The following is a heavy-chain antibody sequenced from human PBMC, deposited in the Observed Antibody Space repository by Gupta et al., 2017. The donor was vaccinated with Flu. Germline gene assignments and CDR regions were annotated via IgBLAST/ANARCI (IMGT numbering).Heavy chain of an antibody. Sequence: EVQLVQSGVEVQKPGASVKLSCKASGYSFTDYYIHWVRQAPGKGLQWMGLVDPEDGATVYSESLQGRITISADTSIDTAYLELRGLRSEDTATYFCATNKLGVPHWGQGTLVPVSS. CDR2: VDPEDGAT. J-gene: IGHJ4*02. CDR3: ATNKLGVPH. CDR1: GYSFTDYY. D-gene: IGHD3-16*01. V-gene: IGHV1-69-2*01.